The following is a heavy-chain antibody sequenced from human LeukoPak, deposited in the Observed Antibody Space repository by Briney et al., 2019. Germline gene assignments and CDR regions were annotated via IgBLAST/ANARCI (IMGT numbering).Heavy chain of an antibody. D-gene: IGHD6-19*01. V-gene: IGHV3-74*01. Sequence: PGGSLRLSCAASGFTFSNYWMHWVRQAPGKGLVWVAHINSDGRSTSYADSAKGRFTISRDNAKNTLYLQMNSLRSEDTAVYYCARDMYSSGWSYYFDHWGQGTLVTVSS. CDR1: GFTFSNYW. CDR3: ARDMYSSGWSYYFDH. CDR2: INSDGRST. J-gene: IGHJ4*02.